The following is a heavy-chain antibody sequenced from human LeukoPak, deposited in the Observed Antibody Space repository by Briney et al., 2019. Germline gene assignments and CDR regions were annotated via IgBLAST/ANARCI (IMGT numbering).Heavy chain of an antibody. V-gene: IGHV4-34*01. D-gene: IGHD3-10*01. CDR2: INHSGST. CDR3: ARVFYGSGRFDY. CDR1: GGSFSGYY. J-gene: IGHJ4*02. Sequence: KPSETLSLTCAVYGGSFSGYYWSWIRQPPGKGLEWIGEINHSGSTNYNPSLKSRVTISVDTSKNQFSLKLSSVTAADTAVYYCARVFYGSGRFDYWSQGTLVTVSS.